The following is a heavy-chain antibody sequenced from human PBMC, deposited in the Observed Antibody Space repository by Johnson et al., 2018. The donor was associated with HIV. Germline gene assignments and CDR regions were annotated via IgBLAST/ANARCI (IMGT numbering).Heavy chain of an antibody. Sequence: QVQLVESGGGLIQPGGSLRLSCAASGFIFNDYYMSWIRQAPGKGLELLSYISTSGGTLYYADSVKDRFTIFRYHAKCSLYLHMNSLRVEDTAIYYCARRMVVGYHAFDIWGQGTMVTVSS. CDR2: ISTSGGTL. CDR3: ARRMVVGYHAFDI. V-gene: IGHV3-11*04. J-gene: IGHJ3*02. CDR1: GFIFNDYY. D-gene: IGHD2-21*01.